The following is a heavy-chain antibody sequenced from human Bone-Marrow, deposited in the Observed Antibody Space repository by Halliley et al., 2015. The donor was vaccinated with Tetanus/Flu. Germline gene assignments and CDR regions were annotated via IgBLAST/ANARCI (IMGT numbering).Heavy chain of an antibody. CDR3: AGGGELQDF. CDR2: IFYSEGT. V-gene: IGHV4-59*01. CDR1: GDSIKSYY. J-gene: IGHJ4*02. Sequence: LRLSCSVSGDSIKSYYWSWIRQPPGKRLEWIGNIFYSEGTKYNPSLKSRVTISLDMSKNQFSLKLNSVTAADSAVYYCAGGGELQDFWGQGTLVTVSS. D-gene: IGHD1-7*01.